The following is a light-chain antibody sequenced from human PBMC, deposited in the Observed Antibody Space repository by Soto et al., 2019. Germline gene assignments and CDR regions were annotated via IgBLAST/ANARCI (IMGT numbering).Light chain of an antibody. J-gene: IGKJ3*01. CDR2: ASS. CDR3: QKYNTAPFT. Sequence: DIQMTQSPSSLTASVGDRVTITCRASDTISVYLAWYQHKPGKVPERLIYASSFLQSGVPSRFNGSRSDTEFTLTISSLQPEDVGTYYCQKYNTAPFTCGPGTKVDIK. CDR1: DTISVY. V-gene: IGKV1-27*01.